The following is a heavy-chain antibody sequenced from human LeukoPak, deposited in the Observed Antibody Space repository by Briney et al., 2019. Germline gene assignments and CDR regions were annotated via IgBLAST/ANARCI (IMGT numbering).Heavy chain of an antibody. CDR1: GGSISSYY. V-gene: IGHV4-4*09. Sequence: SETLSLTCAVSGGSISSYYWSWIRQPPGKGLEWIGYIYTSGSTNYNPSLKSRVTISVDTSKNQFPLKLSSVTAADTAVYYCARHTAKRNWFDPWGQGTLVTVSS. CDR3: ARHTAKRNWFDP. CDR2: IYTSGST. J-gene: IGHJ5*02. D-gene: IGHD2-21*02.